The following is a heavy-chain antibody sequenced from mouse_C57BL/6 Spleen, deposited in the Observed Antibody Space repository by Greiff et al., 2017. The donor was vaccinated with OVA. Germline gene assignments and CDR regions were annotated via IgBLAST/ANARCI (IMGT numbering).Heavy chain of an antibody. V-gene: IGHV1-52*01. J-gene: IGHJ2*01. CDR2: IDPSDSET. D-gene: IGHD2-5*01. CDR1: GYTFTSYW. CDR3: ATYYSNSYYFDY. Sequence: QVQLQQPGAELVRPGSSVKLSCKASGYTFTSYWMHWVKQRPIQGLEWIGNIDPSDSETHYNQKFKDKATLTVDKSSSTAYMHLSSLTSEDSAVYDCATYYSNSYYFDYWGQGTTLTVSS.